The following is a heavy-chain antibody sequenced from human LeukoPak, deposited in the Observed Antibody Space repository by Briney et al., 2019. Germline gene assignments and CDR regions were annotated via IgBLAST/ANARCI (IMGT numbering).Heavy chain of an antibody. Sequence: PSETLSLTCTVSDDSITIYYWSWIRQPPGKGLEWIGYIDHTGITNYNPSLKSRVTISVDTSKNQFSLKLSSVTAADTAVYYCAGARMGSGSGYSGYYYYYYMDVWGKGTTVTVSS. CDR2: IDHTGIT. CDR1: DDSITIYY. V-gene: IGHV4-59*01. D-gene: IGHD6-19*01. CDR3: AGARMGSGSGYSGYYYYYYMDV. J-gene: IGHJ6*03.